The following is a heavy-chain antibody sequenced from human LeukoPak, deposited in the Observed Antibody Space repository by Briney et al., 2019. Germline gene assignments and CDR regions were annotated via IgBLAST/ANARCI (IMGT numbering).Heavy chain of an antibody. V-gene: IGHV3-21*04. CDR3: AGVHTYYDFWSGYYIPSYFDY. J-gene: IGHJ4*02. Sequence: GGSLRLSCAASEFTFSTYWMSWVRQAPGKGLEWVSSISSSSSYIYYADSVKGRFTISRDNAKNSLYLQMNSPRAEDTALYYCAGVHTYYDFWSGYYIPSYFDYWGQGTLVTVSS. CDR2: ISSSSSYI. CDR1: EFTFSTYW. D-gene: IGHD3-3*01.